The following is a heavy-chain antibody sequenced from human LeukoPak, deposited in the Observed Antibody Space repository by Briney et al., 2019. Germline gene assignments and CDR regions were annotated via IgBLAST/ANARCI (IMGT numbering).Heavy chain of an antibody. J-gene: IGHJ3*02. D-gene: IGHD2-15*01. CDR3: ARDFLPLVDDAFDI. Sequence: GXXLRLSCAASGFTFDDYGMSWVRQAPGKGLEWVSGINWNGGSTVYADCVKGRFTISRDNAKNSLYLQMNSLRAEDTALYYCARDFLPLVDDAFDIWGQGTMVTVSS. CDR1: GFTFDDYG. V-gene: IGHV3-20*04. CDR2: INWNGGST.